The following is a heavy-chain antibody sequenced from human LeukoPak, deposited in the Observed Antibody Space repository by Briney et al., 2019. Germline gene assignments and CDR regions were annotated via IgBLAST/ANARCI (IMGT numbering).Heavy chain of an antibody. J-gene: IGHJ6*03. CDR3: AKYKSSWYYYYYMDV. CDR2: ISGSGGST. V-gene: IGHV3-23*01. D-gene: IGHD6-13*01. CDR1: GFTFSSYA. Sequence: LTGGSLRLSCAASGFTFSSYAMSWVRQAPGKGLEWVSAISGSGGSTYYADSVKGRFTISRDNSKNTLYLQMNSLRAEDTAVYYCAKYKSSWYYYYYMDVWGKGTTVTVSS.